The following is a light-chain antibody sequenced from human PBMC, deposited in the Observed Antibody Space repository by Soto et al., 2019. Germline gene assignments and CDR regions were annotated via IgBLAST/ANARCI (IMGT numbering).Light chain of an antibody. J-gene: IGLJ1*01. CDR3: CSYAHGSIYV. CDR1: GCDIGFYNY. CDR2: GVA. V-gene: IGLV2-14*01. Sequence: QSVLTQPASVSGPPGQSITISCTGTGCDIGFYNYVSWYQQHPGKAPKLLIYGVANRPSGVSARFSGSKSGSTASLTISGLQAEDEADYYCCSYAHGSIYVFGTGTKVTVL.